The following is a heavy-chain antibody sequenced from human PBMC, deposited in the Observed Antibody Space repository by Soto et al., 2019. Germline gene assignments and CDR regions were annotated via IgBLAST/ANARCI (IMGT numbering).Heavy chain of an antibody. V-gene: IGHV3-23*01. CDR2: ISGSGGST. J-gene: IGHJ3*02. CDR3: AKHLSVYCSGGPCYRKDALYM. Sequence: GGSLRLSCAASGFTFSSYAMSSVRQAPEKGLEWVSAISGSGGSTYYADSVKGRFTISRDNSKNTLYLQMSSLRAEDTAVYYCAKHLSVYCSGGPCYRKDALYMWGQGTRGTVAS. D-gene: IGHD2-15*01. CDR1: GFTFSSYA.